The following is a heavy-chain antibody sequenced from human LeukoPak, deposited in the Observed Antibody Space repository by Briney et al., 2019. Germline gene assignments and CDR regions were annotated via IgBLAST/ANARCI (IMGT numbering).Heavy chain of an antibody. J-gene: IGHJ6*03. CDR3: ARELAAAGHYYYYYYMDV. D-gene: IGHD6-13*01. CDR1: GFTFDDYG. V-gene: IGHV3-20*04. CDR2: INWNGGST. Sequence: RPGGSLRLSCAASGFTFDDYGMSWVRQAPGKGLEWVSGINWNGGSTGYADSVKGRFTISRDNAKNSLYLQMNSLRAEDTALYYCARELAAAGHYYYYYYMDVWGKGTTVTVSS.